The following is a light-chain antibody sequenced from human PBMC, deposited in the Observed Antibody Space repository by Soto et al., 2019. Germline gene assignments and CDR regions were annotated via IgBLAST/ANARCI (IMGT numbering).Light chain of an antibody. CDR1: QGISNY. V-gene: IGKV1-33*01. Sequence: DIQMTQFPSSLSASVGDRVTLTCQASQGISNYLNWYQQKPGKAPKLLIYDASTLETGVPSRFSGSGYGTEFTFTISGLQPEDVATYYCQQYYSTPPTFGQGTKLEIK. J-gene: IGKJ2*01. CDR3: QQYYSTPPT. CDR2: DAS.